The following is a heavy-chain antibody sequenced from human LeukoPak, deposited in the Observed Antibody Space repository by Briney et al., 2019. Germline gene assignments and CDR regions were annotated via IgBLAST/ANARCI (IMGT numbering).Heavy chain of an antibody. D-gene: IGHD1-26*01. CDR2: XXXSGGST. J-gene: IGHJ5*02. Sequence: GGSLRLSCAASGFTFSSYWMNWVRQAPGXGXXXXXXXXXSGGSTFYAXXXXXXFTXXRDNSKNTLXLQMNSLTAEDTAVYYCAKPXGGTYFTHDWFDPWGQGTLVTVSS. CDR3: AKPXGGTYFTHDWFDP. CDR1: GFTFSSYW. V-gene: IGHV3-23*01.